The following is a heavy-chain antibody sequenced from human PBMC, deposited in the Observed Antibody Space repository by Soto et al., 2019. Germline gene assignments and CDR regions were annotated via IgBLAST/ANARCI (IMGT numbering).Heavy chain of an antibody. J-gene: IGHJ6*02. Sequence: PGGSLRLSCAASGFTFSSYGMHWVRQAPGKGLEWVAVISYDGSNKYYADSVKGRFTISIDNSKNTLYLQMNSLRAEDTAMYYCAKDVVRVVRYYYGMDVWGQGTTVTVSS. CDR1: GFTFSSYG. CDR2: ISYDGSNK. V-gene: IGHV3-30*18. CDR3: AKDVVRVVRYYYGMDV. D-gene: IGHD3-10*01.